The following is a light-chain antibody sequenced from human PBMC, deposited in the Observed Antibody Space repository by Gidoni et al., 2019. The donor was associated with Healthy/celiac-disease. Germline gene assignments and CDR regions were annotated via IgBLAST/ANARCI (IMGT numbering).Light chain of an antibody. CDR2: DAS. Sequence: EIVLTQSPATLSLSPGERATLSCRASQSVSSYLAWYQQKPGQAPRLLIYDASNRAPGIPARFSGSGSGTAFTLTISSLEPEDFAVYYCQQRSNWPRFTFGPGTKVEIK. V-gene: IGKV3-11*01. J-gene: IGKJ3*01. CDR1: QSVSSY. CDR3: QQRSNWPRFT.